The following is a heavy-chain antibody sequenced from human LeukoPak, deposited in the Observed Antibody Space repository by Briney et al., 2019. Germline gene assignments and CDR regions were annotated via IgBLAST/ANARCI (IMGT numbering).Heavy chain of an antibody. CDR1: GFIFSSYA. CDR2: ISGGGGST. CDR3: AKDCSGTRCYSNYFDN. V-gene: IGHV3-23*01. D-gene: IGHD2-15*01. J-gene: IGHJ4*02. Sequence: GGSLRLSCAASGFIFSSYAMSWVRQAPGKGLEWVSAISGGGGSTYYADSVKGRFTISRDNSKDTLSLQMNSLTAEDTAVYYCAKDCSGTRCYSNYFDNWGQGTLVTVSS.